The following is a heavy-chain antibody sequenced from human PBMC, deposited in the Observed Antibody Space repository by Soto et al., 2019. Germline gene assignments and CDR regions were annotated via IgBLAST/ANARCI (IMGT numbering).Heavy chain of an antibody. Sequence: QLQLQESGSGLVKPSQTLSLTCAVSGGSISSGGYSWSWIRQPPGKGLEWIGYIYHSGSTYYNPSLRSRVTISVDRSKNQFSLKLSSVTAADTAVYYCAGAVNTGGLWYFDLWGRGTLVTVSS. CDR3: AGAVNTGGLWYFDL. J-gene: IGHJ2*01. D-gene: IGHD4-17*01. V-gene: IGHV4-30-2*01. CDR2: IYHSGST. CDR1: GGSISSGGYS.